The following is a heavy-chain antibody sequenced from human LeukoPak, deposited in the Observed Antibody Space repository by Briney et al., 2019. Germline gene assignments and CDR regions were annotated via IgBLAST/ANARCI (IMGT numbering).Heavy chain of an antibody. V-gene: IGHV1-2*02. Sequence: GASVKVSCKASGYTXTGYYMHWVRQAPGQGLEWMRWINPNSGGTNYAQRFQGRVTMTRDTSISTAYMELSRLRSDDTAVYYCASATSSSPSDYWGQGTLVTVSS. D-gene: IGHD6-13*01. CDR2: INPNSGGT. CDR3: ASATSSSPSDY. J-gene: IGHJ4*02. CDR1: GYTXTGYY.